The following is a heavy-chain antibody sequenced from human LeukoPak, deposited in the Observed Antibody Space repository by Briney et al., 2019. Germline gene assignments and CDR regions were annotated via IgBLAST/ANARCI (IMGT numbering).Heavy chain of an antibody. CDR1: GFTFSSYS. V-gene: IGHV3-21*01. CDR2: ISSSSSYI. D-gene: IGHD2-2*01. CDR3: AGPWGHCSSTSCYVS. Sequence: GSLRLSCAASGFTFSSYSMNWVRQAPGKGLEWVSSISSSSSYIYYADSVKGRFTISRDNAKNSLYLQMNSLRAEDTAVYYCAGPWGHCSSTSCYVSWGQGTLVTVSS. J-gene: IGHJ5*02.